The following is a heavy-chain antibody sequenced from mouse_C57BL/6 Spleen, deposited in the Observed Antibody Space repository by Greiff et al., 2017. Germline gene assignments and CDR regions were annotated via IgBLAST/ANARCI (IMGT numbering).Heavy chain of an antibody. CDR3: ARFPYDYDNAMDY. Sequence: EVQLQQSGPELVKPGASVKISCKASGYTFTDYYMNWVKQSHGKSLEWIGDINPNNGGTSYNQKFKGKATVTVDKSSSTAYMELRSLTSEDSSVYYCARFPYDYDNAMDYWGQGTSVTVSS. CDR1: GYTFTDYY. V-gene: IGHV1-26*01. J-gene: IGHJ4*01. D-gene: IGHD2-4*01. CDR2: INPNNGGT.